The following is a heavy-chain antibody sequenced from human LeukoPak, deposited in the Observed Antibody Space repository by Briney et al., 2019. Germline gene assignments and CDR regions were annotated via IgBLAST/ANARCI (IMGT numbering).Heavy chain of an antibody. V-gene: IGHV1-2*02. D-gene: IGHD2-15*01. CDR1: GYTFTGYY. J-gene: IGHJ5*01. CDR3: ARVVVVAANNWFDS. CDR2: INPNSGGT. Sequence: ASVKVSCKASGYTFTGYYMHWVRQAPGQGLEWMGWINPNSGGTNYAQKFQGRVTMTRDTSISTAYMELSRLRSDDTAVYYCARVVVVAANNWFDSWGQGTLVTVSS.